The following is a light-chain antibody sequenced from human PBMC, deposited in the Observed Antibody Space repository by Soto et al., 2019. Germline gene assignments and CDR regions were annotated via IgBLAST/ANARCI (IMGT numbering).Light chain of an antibody. V-gene: IGKV1-39*01. CDR2: AAS. Sequence: DTQMTQSPSSRSSSVGASVTITCRASQSISRYLNWYTKRPGKAPKFLIYAASSLQSGVPSRLRVIEYGNDFTLPIRSLQPEEGATDVGRQRYSIPLTFCPGTKVDIK. J-gene: IGKJ1*01. CDR1: QSISRY. CDR3: RQRYSIPLT.